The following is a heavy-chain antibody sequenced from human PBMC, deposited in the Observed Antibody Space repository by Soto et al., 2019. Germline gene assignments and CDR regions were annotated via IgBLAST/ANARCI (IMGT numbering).Heavy chain of an antibody. CDR1: GGSISSYY. V-gene: IGHV4-59*01. Sequence: PSETLSLTCTVSGGSISSYYWSWIRQPPGKGLEWIGYIYYSGSTNYNPSLKSRVTISVDTSKNQFSLKLSSVTAADTAVYYCARGTELRYFDSDAYYGMDVWGQGTTVTVSS. CDR2: IYYSGST. CDR3: ARGTELRYFDSDAYYGMDV. D-gene: IGHD3-9*01. J-gene: IGHJ6*02.